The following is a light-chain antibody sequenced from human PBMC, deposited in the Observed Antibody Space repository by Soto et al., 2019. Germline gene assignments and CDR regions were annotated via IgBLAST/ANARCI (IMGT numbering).Light chain of an antibody. CDR3: QQYDTSPRT. V-gene: IGKV3-20*01. CDR2: GAS. J-gene: IGKJ1*01. Sequence: EIVLTQSPGTLSLSPGERATLSCRASQSVSSNYLAWYQQKRGQAPRLLIYGASSRATGIPTKFSGSGSGTDFTLAISRLEPEDFAVYYCQQYDTSPRTFGQGTKVEI. CDR1: QSVSSNY.